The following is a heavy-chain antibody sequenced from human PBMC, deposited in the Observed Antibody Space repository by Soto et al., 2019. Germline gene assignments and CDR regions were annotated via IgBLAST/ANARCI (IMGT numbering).Heavy chain of an antibody. CDR2: ISNDESNR. D-gene: IGHD3-10*01. J-gene: IGHJ3*02. Sequence: PGGSLRLSCVASGFTCSFYAMHWVRQAPGKGLEWVAVISNDESNRYDADSVKGRFTSSRDNSKNTLDLQMNSLRAEDPAVDYCASLRGADNFDMWGQGTMVTVSS. CDR3: ASLRGADNFDM. CDR1: GFTCSFYA. V-gene: IGHV3-30*04.